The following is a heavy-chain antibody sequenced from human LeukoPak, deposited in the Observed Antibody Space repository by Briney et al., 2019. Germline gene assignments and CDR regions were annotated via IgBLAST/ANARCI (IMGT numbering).Heavy chain of an antibody. CDR2: ISSSSSYT. CDR3: ARGTGTTAYFDY. D-gene: IGHD1-1*01. CDR1: GFTFSDYY. V-gene: IGHV3-11*06. Sequence: GGSLRLSCAASGFTFSDYYMSWVRQAPGRGLEWVSYISSSSSYTKYADSVKGRFTISRDNAKNSLYLQVNSLRAEDTPVYYCARGTGTTAYFDYWGQGTLVTVSS. J-gene: IGHJ4*02.